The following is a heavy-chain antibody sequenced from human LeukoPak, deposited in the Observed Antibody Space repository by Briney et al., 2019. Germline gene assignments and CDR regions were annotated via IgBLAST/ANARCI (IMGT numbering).Heavy chain of an antibody. J-gene: IGHJ3*02. D-gene: IGHD4-17*01. V-gene: IGHV3-48*01. CDR1: GFTFSVYS. CDR2: ISSTSTTI. CDR3: VRNDGDDAFDI. Sequence: GGSLRLSCAASGFTFSVYSMNWFRHAPGMGLEWVSYISSTSTTIYYKDSVNCRFTISRDNAKNSLYLHMTSLRVEDTAVYYCVRNDGDDAFDIWGQGTMVTVSS.